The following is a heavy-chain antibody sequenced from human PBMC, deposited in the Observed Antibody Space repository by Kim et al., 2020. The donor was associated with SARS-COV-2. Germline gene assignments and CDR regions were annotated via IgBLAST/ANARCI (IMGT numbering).Heavy chain of an antibody. CDR2: IGTAGDT. CDR3: ARSYGSGMVYGMDV. J-gene: IGHJ6*02. D-gene: IGHD3-10*01. V-gene: IGHV3-13*01. Sequence: GGSLRLSCAASGFTFSSYDMHRVRQATGKGLEWVSAIGTAGDTYYPGSVKGRFTISRENAKNSLYLQMNSLRAGDTAVYYCARSYGSGMVYGMDVWGQGTTVTVSS. CDR1: GFTFSSYD.